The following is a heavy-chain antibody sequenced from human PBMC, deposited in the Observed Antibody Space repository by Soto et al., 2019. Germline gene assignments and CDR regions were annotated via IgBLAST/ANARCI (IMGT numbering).Heavy chain of an antibody. D-gene: IGHD5-12*01. J-gene: IGHJ5*02. V-gene: IGHV4-39*01. CDR1: GGSISRSTYY. CDR3: ATQGQSVDRTGSYPNWLDP. CDR2: MYYGGSI. Sequence: SETLSLTCTVSGGSISRSTYYWAWIRQPPGKGLEWIGSMYYGGSIYYNPSLKSRVTISADTSKNQSSLKLNSVTAADTAVYYCATQGQSVDRTGSYPNWLDPWGQGTLVTVSS.